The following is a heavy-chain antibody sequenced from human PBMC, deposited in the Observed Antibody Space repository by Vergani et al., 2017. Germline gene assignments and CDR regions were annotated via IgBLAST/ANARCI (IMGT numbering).Heavy chain of an antibody. D-gene: IGHD6-19*01. Sequence: EVQLVESGGGLVQPGGSLRLSCSASGFTFSSYAMHWVRQAPGKGLEYVSAISSIGGSTYYADSVEGRFTISRYNSKNTLYLQMSSLRAEDTAVYYCVKDFVAVVGYYYDGMDVWGQGTTVTVSS. V-gene: IGHV3-64D*06. CDR2: ISSIGGST. CDR3: VKDFVAVVGYYYDGMDV. J-gene: IGHJ6*02. CDR1: GFTFSSYA.